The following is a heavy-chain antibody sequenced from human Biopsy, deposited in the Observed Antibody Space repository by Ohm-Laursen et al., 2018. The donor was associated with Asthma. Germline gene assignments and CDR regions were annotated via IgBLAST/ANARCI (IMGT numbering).Heavy chain of an antibody. V-gene: IGHV1-69*13. CDR2: IIPIFGTA. Sequence: GASVKVSCKAPGGTFSSYAISWVRQAPGQGLEWMGGIIPIFGTANYAQKFQGRVTITADESTSTAYMELSSLRSEDTAVYYCARDPHNSYLASLRTKFNYYYYGMDVWGQGTTVTVSS. D-gene: IGHD1-7*01. CDR3: ARDPHNSYLASLRTKFNYYYYGMDV. CDR1: GGTFSSYA. J-gene: IGHJ6*02.